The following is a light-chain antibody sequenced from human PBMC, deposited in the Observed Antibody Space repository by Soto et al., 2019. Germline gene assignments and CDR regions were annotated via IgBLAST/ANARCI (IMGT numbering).Light chain of an antibody. V-gene: IGLV2-14*01. Sequence: ALTQPASVSGSPGQSITISCTGTSSDIGDYNYVSWYQQRPEKAPELMIYGVNNRPPGVSNRFSGSKSGNTASLTISGLQAEDEADYYCSSYTSSITYVFGTGTKVTVL. J-gene: IGLJ1*01. CDR1: SSDIGDYNY. CDR3: SSYTSSITYV. CDR2: GVN.